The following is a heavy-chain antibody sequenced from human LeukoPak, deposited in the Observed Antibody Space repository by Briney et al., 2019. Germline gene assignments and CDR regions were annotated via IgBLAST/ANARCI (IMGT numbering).Heavy chain of an antibody. CDR1: GYTLTELS. J-gene: IGHJ5*02. CDR3: ATPYYYGSGSEGYWFDP. CDR2: FDPEDGET. D-gene: IGHD3-10*01. V-gene: IGHV1-24*01. Sequence: ASVKVSCKVSGYTLTELSMHWVRQAPGKGLEWMGGFDPEDGETIYAQKFQGRVTMTEDTSTDTAYMELRSLRSEDTAMYYCATPYYYGSGSEGYWFDPWGQGPLVPVPS.